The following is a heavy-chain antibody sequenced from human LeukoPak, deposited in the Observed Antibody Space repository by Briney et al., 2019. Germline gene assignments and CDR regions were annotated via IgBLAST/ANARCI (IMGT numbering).Heavy chain of an antibody. CDR1: GFTFSSYW. Sequence: SGGSLRLSCAASGFTFSSYWMHWVRQAPGKGLVWVSRINSDGSSTSYADSVKGRFTISRDNAKNTLYLQMNSLRAEDTAVYYCARAVAVAGYYYYYYGMDVWGQGTTVTVSS. D-gene: IGHD6-19*01. J-gene: IGHJ6*02. CDR2: INSDGSST. CDR3: ARAVAVAGYYYYYYGMDV. V-gene: IGHV3-74*01.